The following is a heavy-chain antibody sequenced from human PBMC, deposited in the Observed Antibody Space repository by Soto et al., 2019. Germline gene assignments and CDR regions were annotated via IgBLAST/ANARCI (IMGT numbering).Heavy chain of an antibody. CDR2: IHHGGSP. J-gene: IGHJ4*02. CDR3: ARSYVDTAMVPGPFDY. V-gene: IGHV4-38-2*01. CDR1: GYSISSGYY. Sequence: SETLSLTCAVSGYSISSGYYWGWIRQSPGKGLEWIGSIHHGGSPLYNPSLKGRVAISIDTSKNQLSLNLSSVTAADTAVYYCARSYVDTAMVPGPFDYWGQGTLVTVSS. D-gene: IGHD5-18*01.